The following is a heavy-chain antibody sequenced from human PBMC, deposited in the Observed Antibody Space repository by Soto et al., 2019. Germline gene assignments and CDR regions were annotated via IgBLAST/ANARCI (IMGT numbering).Heavy chain of an antibody. Sequence: RASVKVSCKASGYTFTGYYMHWVRQAPGQGLEWMGWINPNSGGTNYAQKFQGWVTMTRDTSISTAYMELSRLRSDDTAVYYCARDSSPQGFDYWGQGTLVTVSS. CDR1: GYTFTGYY. J-gene: IGHJ4*02. CDR3: ARDSSPQGFDY. CDR2: INPNSGGT. D-gene: IGHD2-2*01. V-gene: IGHV1-2*04.